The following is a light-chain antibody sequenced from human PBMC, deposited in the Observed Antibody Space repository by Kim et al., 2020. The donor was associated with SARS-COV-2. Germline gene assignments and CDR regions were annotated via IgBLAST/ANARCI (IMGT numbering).Light chain of an antibody. CDR1: SLSNSF. CDR2: GKT. J-gene: IGLJ3*02. Sequence: LRQSGRITSSADSLSNSFASWYQQKPGQDQVLVFYGKTNRPSGIADRFSGSSSGDTASLTITGAQAEDEADYYCNSRDSSVNHWVVGGGTKLTV. CDR3: NSRDSSVNHWV. V-gene: IGLV3-19*01.